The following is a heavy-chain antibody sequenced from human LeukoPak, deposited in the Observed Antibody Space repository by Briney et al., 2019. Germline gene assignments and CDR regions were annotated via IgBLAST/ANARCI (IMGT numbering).Heavy chain of an antibody. Sequence: GGSLRLSCAASGFTFSPYSMIWVRRAPGKGLEWLSYITHSSGTIHQADSVKGRFTISRDNSKNTLYLQMNSLRAEDTAVYYCAREIGFWSGYYDYWGQGTLVTVSS. D-gene: IGHD3-3*01. V-gene: IGHV3-48*01. J-gene: IGHJ4*02. CDR3: AREIGFWSGYYDY. CDR2: ITHSSGTI. CDR1: GFTFSPYS.